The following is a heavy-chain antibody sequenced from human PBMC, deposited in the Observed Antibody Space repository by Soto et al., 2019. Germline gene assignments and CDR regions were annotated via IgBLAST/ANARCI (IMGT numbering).Heavy chain of an antibody. V-gene: IGHV1-8*01. J-gene: IGHJ6*03. D-gene: IGHD6-6*01. CDR2: MIPNSGDT. CDR3: ARGPPTSSDYYDMDV. CDR1: GFTFTSYD. Sequence: ASVKVSCKASGFTFTSYDISWVRQATGQGLEWMGWMIPNSGDTGYAQRFQGRVTMTRNTSISTAYMELNSLKSEDTAVYYCARGPPTSSDYYDMDVWGKGTTVTVSS.